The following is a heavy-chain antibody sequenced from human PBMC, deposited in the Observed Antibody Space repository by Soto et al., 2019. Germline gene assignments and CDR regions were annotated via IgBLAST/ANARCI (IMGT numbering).Heavy chain of an antibody. J-gene: IGHJ4*02. CDR3: ARTLNWGIYYFDY. V-gene: IGHV4-34*01. D-gene: IGHD7-27*01. CDR1: GGSFSGYY. Sequence: SETLSLTCAVYGGSFSGYYWSWIRQPPGKGLEWIGEINHSGSTNYNPSLKSRVTISVDTSKNQFSLKLSSVTAADTAVYYCARTLNWGIYYFDYWGQGTLVTVSS. CDR2: INHSGST.